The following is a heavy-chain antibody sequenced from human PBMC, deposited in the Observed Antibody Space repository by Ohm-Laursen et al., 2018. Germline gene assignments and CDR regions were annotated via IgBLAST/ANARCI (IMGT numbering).Heavy chain of an antibody. CDR3: ARVSRGTLQSP. Sequence: SLRLSCAASGFTFSSYWMSWIRQAPGKGLEWVSYISSSGSTIYYADSVKGRFTISRDNAKNSLYLQMNSLRAEDTAVYYCARVSRGTLQSPWGQGTLVTVSS. J-gene: IGHJ5*02. V-gene: IGHV3-11*01. D-gene: IGHD5-24*01. CDR1: GFTFSSYW. CDR2: ISSSGSTI.